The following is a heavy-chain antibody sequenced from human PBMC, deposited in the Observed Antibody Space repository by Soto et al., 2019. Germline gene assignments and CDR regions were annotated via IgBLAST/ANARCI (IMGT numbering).Heavy chain of an antibody. J-gene: IGHJ5*02. Sequence: SETLSLTCTVSGGSISSYYWSWIRQPPGKGLEWIGYIYYSGSTNYNPSLKSRVTISVDTSKNQFSLKLSSVAAADTAVYYCARDLRCTNGVCYPFWFDPWGQGTLVTVSS. CDR3: ARDLRCTNGVCYPFWFDP. CDR2: IYYSGST. D-gene: IGHD2-8*01. CDR1: GGSISSYY. V-gene: IGHV4-59*01.